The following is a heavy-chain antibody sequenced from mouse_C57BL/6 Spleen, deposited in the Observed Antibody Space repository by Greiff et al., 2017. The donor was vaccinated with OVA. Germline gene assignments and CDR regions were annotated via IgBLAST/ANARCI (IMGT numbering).Heavy chain of an antibody. CDR3: ASTGRYFDY. V-gene: IGHV1-69*01. J-gene: IGHJ2*01. CDR1: GYTFTSYW. D-gene: IGHD4-1*02. CDR2: IDPSDSYT. Sequence: QVQLQQPGAELVMPGASVKLSCKASGYTFTSYWMHWVKQRPGQGLEWIGEIDPSDSYTNYNQKFKGKSTLTVDKSSSTAYMQLSSLTSEDSAVYYCASTGRYFDYWGQGTTLTVSS.